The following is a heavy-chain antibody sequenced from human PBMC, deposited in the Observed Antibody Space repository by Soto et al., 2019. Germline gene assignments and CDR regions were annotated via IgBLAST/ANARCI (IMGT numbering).Heavy chain of an antibody. CDR3: ARGDIVVVPAAMPGYYYYYMDV. D-gene: IGHD2-2*01. V-gene: IGHV4-34*01. J-gene: IGHJ6*03. CDR2: INHSGST. Sequence: QVQLQQWGAGLLKPSETLSLTCAVYGGSFSGYYWSWIRQPPGKGLEWIGEINHSGSTNYNPSLKGRVTISVYTSKNQFSLKLSSVTAADTAVYYCARGDIVVVPAAMPGYYYYYMDVWGKGTTVTVSS. CDR1: GGSFSGYY.